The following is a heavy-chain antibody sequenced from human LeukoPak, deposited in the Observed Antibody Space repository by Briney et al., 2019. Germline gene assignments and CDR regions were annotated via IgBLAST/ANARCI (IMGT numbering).Heavy chain of an antibody. CDR2: INTNTGNP. Sequence: ASVKVSCKASGYTFTSYAMNWVRQAPGQGLEWMGWINTNTGNPTYAQGFTGRFVFSFDTSVSMAYLQITSLTAEDTAIYYCARSRRVVVPSSLNAADDYYYYMDVWGKGTTVTVSS. CDR1: GYTFTSYA. D-gene: IGHD2-21*02. CDR3: ARSRRVVVPSSLNAADDYYYYMDV. J-gene: IGHJ6*03. V-gene: IGHV7-4-1*04.